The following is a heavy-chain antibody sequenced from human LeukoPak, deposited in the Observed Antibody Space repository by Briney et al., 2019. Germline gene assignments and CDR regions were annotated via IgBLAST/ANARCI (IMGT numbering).Heavy chain of an antibody. CDR2: ISSSSSYI. V-gene: IGHV3-21*01. J-gene: IGHJ4*02. D-gene: IGHD2-2*01. CDR3: ARDKDIVVVPYYFDY. Sequence: PGGSLRLSCAASGFTFSSYSMNWVRQAPGKGLEWVSSISSSSSYIYYADSVKGRFTISRDNAKNSLYLQMNSLRAEDTAVYYCARDKDIVVVPYYFDYWGQGTLVTVSS. CDR1: GFTFSSYS.